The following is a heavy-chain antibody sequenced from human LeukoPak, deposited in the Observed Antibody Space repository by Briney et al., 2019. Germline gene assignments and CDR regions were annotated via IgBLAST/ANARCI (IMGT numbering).Heavy chain of an antibody. V-gene: IGHV4-30-2*01. CDR2: IYHSGST. CDR3: ARDGPTGGMDV. D-gene: IGHD1-14*01. Sequence: SETLSLTCAVSGGSISSGGYSWSWIRQPPGKGLEWIGYIYHSGSTYYNPSLKSRVTISVDRSKNQFSLKLSSVTAADTAVYYCARDGPTGGMDVWGQGTTVTVSS. CDR1: GGSISSGGYS. J-gene: IGHJ6*02.